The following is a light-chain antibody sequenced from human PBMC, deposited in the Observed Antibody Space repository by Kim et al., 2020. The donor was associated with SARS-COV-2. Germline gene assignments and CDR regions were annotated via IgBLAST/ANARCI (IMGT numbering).Light chain of an antibody. CDR3: GSYVGNNNFV. V-gene: IGLV2-8*01. CDR1: SRDVGGYNS. J-gene: IGLJ1*01. Sequence: GEPDTISSTVTSRDVGGYNSVSWYQHHPGKAPKLMIYEVTKRPSGVPDRFSGSKSGNTASLTVSGLQAEDEADYYCGSYVGNNNFVFGTGTKVTVL. CDR2: EVT.